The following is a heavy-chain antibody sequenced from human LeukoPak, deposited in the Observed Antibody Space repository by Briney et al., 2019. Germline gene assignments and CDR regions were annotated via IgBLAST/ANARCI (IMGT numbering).Heavy chain of an antibody. CDR3: ATLVVPAATFDY. V-gene: IGHV4-38-2*01. CDR2: IYHSGST. Sequence: PGGSLRLSCAASGFTVSINYMSWVRQAPGKGLEWIGSIYHSGSTYYNPSLKSRVTISVDTSKNQFSLKLSSVTAADTAVYYCATLVVPAATFDYWGQGTLVTVSS. D-gene: IGHD2-2*01. J-gene: IGHJ4*02. CDR1: GFTVSINY.